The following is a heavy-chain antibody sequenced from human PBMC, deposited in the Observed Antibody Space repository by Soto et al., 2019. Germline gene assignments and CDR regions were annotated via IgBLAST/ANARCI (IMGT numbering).Heavy chain of an antibody. CDR3: ARVAPTYYYDSSGYYFDY. V-gene: IGHV4-34*01. CDR2: INHSGST. CDR1: GGSFSGYY. D-gene: IGHD3-22*01. J-gene: IGHJ4*02. Sequence: SETLSLTCAVYGGSFSGYYWSWIRQPPGKGLEWIGEINHSGSTNYTPSLKSRVTISVDTSKNQFYLKLSSATAADTAVYYCARVAPTYYYDSSGYYFDYWGQGTLFTVSS.